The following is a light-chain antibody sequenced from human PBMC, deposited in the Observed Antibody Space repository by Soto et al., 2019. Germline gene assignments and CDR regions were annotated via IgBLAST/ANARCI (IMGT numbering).Light chain of an antibody. Sequence: QLVLTQSPSASASLGASVKLTCTRSSGHSSYAIAWHQQQPEKGPRYLMKLNSDGSHSKGDGIPDRFSGSSSGAERYLTISSLQYEDEADYYCQTWGTGHVVFGGGTQLTVL. CDR2: LNSDGSH. J-gene: IGLJ2*01. CDR3: QTWGTGHVV. CDR1: SGHSSYA. V-gene: IGLV4-69*01.